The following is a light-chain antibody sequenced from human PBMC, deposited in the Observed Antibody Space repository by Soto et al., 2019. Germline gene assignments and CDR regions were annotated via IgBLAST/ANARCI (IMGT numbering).Light chain of an antibody. Sequence: IVLTQSPATLSLSPGERATLSCRASESISSYLAWYQQRPGQAPSLLIYDASNRATGIPARFSGSGSGPDFTLTIDNLEPEDFSVYYCQQRSKWPLTFGGGTKVEI. CDR2: DAS. CDR3: QQRSKWPLT. V-gene: IGKV3-11*01. J-gene: IGKJ4*01. CDR1: ESISSY.